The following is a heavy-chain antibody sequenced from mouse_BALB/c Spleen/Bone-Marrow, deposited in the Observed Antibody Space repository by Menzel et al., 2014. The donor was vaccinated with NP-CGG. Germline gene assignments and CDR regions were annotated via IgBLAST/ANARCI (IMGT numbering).Heavy chain of an antibody. CDR3: ARWDDYDAWSAY. V-gene: IGHV1-87*01. CDR1: GYTFTSYW. J-gene: IGHJ3*01. Sequence: QVQLQQSGAELARPGASVKLSCKASGYTFTSYWMQWLKQRPGQGLEWIGAIYPGDGDTRYTQKFKGKATLTADKSSSTAYMQLSSLASEDSAVYYCARWDDYDAWSAYWGQGTLVTVSA. CDR2: IYPGDGDT. D-gene: IGHD2-4*01.